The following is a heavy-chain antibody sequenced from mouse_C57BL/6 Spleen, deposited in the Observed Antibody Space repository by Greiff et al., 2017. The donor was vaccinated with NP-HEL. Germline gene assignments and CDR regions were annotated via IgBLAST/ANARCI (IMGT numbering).Heavy chain of an antibody. CDR3: ARWGWAYFDY. CDR2: IYPSDSET. J-gene: IGHJ2*01. V-gene: IGHV1-61*01. Sequence: QVQLQQPGAELVRPGSSVKLSCKASGYTFTSYWMDWVKQRPGQGLEWIGNIYPSDSETHYNQKFKDKATLTVDKSSSTAYMQLSSLTSEDSAVYYCARWGWAYFDYWGQGTTLTVSS. D-gene: IGHD3-3*01. CDR1: GYTFTSYW.